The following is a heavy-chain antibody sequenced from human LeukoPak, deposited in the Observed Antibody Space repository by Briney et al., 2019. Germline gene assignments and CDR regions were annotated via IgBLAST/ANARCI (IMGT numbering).Heavy chain of an antibody. CDR1: GGSISSDSYY. CDR3: ARGVPSSSSPRLDY. D-gene: IGHD6-6*01. J-gene: IGHJ4*02. Sequence: PSQTLSLTCTVSGGSISSDSYYWSWIRQPAGKGLEWIGRIYTSGSTNYNPSLKSRVTISVDTSKNQFSLKLSSVTAADTAVYYCARGVPSSSSPRLDYWGQGTLVTVSS. V-gene: IGHV4-61*02. CDR2: IYTSGST.